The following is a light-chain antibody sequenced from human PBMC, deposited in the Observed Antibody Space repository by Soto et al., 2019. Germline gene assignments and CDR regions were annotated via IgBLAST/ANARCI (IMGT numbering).Light chain of an antibody. CDR1: QDINKF. CDR3: QQYDNYDIT. Sequence: DIHMTHSPSSLSASVGDTVTITFQASQDINKFLNWYQQKPGKAPKLLIYDVSNLETGVPSRFSGSGSETHFTLTINSLQPEDIATYYCQQYDNYDITFGQGTRLEIK. CDR2: DVS. V-gene: IGKV1-33*01. J-gene: IGKJ5*01.